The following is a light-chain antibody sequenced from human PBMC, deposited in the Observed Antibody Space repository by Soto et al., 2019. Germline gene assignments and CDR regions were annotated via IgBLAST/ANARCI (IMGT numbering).Light chain of an antibody. V-gene: IGKV3-11*01. CDR3: QQHSHWPPWT. CDR1: ENVRTF. CDR2: GAS. J-gene: IGKJ1*01. Sequence: EVVLTQSPATLSLSPGERATLSCRASENVRTFVDWYQQKPGQAPRLLIYGASNRATGLPARFSGRGSGTDFPPTRSNPEPEKFAVYYCQQHSHWPPWTFGQGTRVEIQ.